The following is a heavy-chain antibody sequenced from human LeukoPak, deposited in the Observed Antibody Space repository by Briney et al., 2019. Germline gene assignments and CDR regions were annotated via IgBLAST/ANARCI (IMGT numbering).Heavy chain of an antibody. Sequence: GGSLRRSCAAAGFTFSSYSMNWVRQAPGKGLEWVSSISSSSSYIYYADSVKGRFTISRDNAKNSLYLQMNSLRAEDTAVYYCARDLAYCGGDCANDAFDIWGQGTMVTVSS. V-gene: IGHV3-21*01. J-gene: IGHJ3*02. CDR3: ARDLAYCGGDCANDAFDI. D-gene: IGHD2-21*02. CDR1: GFTFSSYS. CDR2: ISSSSSYI.